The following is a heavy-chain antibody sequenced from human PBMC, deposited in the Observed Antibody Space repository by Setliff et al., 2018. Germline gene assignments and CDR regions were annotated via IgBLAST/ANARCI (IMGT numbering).Heavy chain of an antibody. D-gene: IGHD5-18*01. CDR2: IYASGST. J-gene: IGHJ3*02. V-gene: IGHV4-61*02. CDR3: ARVPRFTDTRNAFDI. Sequence: SETLSLTCTVSGGSISSDSDYWSWIRQSAGKGLEWIGRIYASGSTEYNPSLGSRVTISVDTSKNQFSLKLSSVTAADTAVYYCARVPRFTDTRNAFDIWGKGTMVTVS. CDR1: GGSISSDSDY.